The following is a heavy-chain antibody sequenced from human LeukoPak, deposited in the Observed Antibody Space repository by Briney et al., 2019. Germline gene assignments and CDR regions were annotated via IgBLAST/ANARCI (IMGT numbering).Heavy chain of an antibody. J-gene: IGHJ4*02. V-gene: IGHV3-21*01. CDR2: IRSSSSYI. D-gene: IGHD2-2*02. CDR1: GFTFSSYS. CDR3: ARDWALGYCSSTSCYTNY. Sequence: GGSLRLSCAASGFTFSSYSMNWVRQAPGKGLEWVSSIRSSSSYIYYADSVKGRFTISRDNAKNSLCLQMNSLRAEDTAVYYCARDWALGYCSSTSCYTNYWGQGTLVTVSS.